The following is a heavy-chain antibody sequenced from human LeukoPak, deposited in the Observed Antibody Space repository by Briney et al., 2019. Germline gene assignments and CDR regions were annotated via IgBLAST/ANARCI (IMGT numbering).Heavy chain of an antibody. V-gene: IGHV4-39*01. J-gene: IGHJ4*02. CDR2: FYCSGST. CDR1: GGSISSSTYC. Sequence: SETLCLTCTVSGGSISSSTYCWGWIRQPPGKGLEWIGSFYCSGSTYYNPSLKSRVTISVDTSKNQFSLKLSSVTAADTAVYYCARLRSPVTILYYFDYWGQGTLVTVSS. D-gene: IGHD4-17*01. CDR3: ARLRSPVTILYYFDY.